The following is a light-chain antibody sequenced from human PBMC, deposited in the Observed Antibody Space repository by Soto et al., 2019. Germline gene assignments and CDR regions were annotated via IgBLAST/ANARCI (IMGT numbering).Light chain of an antibody. CDR3: VADQGSGSNFVYV. CDR1: SGYSNYK. Sequence: QSVLTQPTSASASLGASVTLTCTLSSGYSNYKVDWYQQRPGKGPRFVMRVGTGGIVGSKGDGIPDRFSGLGSGLNRYLTIKNIQEEDEMDYHCVADQGSGSNFVYVFGTGTKITAL. V-gene: IGLV9-49*01. CDR2: VGTGGIVG. J-gene: IGLJ1*01.